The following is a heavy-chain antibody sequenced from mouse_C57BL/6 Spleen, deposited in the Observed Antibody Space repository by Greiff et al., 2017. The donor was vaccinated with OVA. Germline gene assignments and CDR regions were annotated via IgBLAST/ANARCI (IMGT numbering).Heavy chain of an antibody. V-gene: IGHV2-2*01. Sequence: QVHVKQSGPGLVQPSQSLSITCTVSGFSLTSYGVHWVRQSPGKGLEWLGVIWSGGSTDYNAAFISRLSISKDNSKSQVFFKMNSLQADDTAIYYCARGDGNFYYFDYWGQGTTLTVSS. D-gene: IGHD2-1*01. J-gene: IGHJ2*01. CDR3: ARGDGNFYYFDY. CDR1: GFSLTSYG. CDR2: IWSGGST.